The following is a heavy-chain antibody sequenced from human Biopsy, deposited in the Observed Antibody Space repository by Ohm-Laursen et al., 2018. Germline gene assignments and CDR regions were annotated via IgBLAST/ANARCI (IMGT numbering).Heavy chain of an antibody. D-gene: IGHD3-9*01. CDR3: VREPKTGTAEAWYFDL. J-gene: IGHJ2*01. Sequence: PSQTLSLTCFVSGGSITSSGYWWSWIRQRPGKGLEWIGYVYNSGTTYFNPSLKSRLTISIDTSKNQFSLKLTSVTAADTAVYYCVREPKTGTAEAWYFDLWGRGSPVAVPS. V-gene: IGHV4-31*03. CDR1: GGSITSSGYW. CDR2: VYNSGTT.